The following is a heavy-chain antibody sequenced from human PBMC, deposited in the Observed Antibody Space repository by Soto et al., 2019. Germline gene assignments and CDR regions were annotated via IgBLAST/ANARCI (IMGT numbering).Heavy chain of an antibody. V-gene: IGHV4-39*01. CDR2: IYYTGST. CDR3: ARQDYGGYDFSVYFDC. J-gene: IGHJ4*02. CDR1: GGSISSSRYY. Sequence: SETLSLTCTVSGGSISSSRYYWGWIRQPPGKGLEWIGSIYYTGSTYYNPSLKSRVTISVDTSKNQFSLKLSSVTAADTAVYYCARQDYGGYDFSVYFDCWGQGNLVTVSS. D-gene: IGHD5-12*01.